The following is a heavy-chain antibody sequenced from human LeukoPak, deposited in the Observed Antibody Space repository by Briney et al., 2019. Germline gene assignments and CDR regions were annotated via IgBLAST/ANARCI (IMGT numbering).Heavy chain of an antibody. CDR1: GGTFRNFA. V-gene: IGHV1-69*01. Sequence: GSSVKVSCKASGGTFRNFAITWVRQAPGQGSEWMGGIIPMFDTPTYAQKFQGRVTFTADEATSTAYMQLSSLRSEDTAVYYCAKDLDGSDGYWGQGTLVTVSS. CDR3: AKDLDGSDGY. D-gene: IGHD1-26*01. CDR2: IIPMFDTP. J-gene: IGHJ4*02.